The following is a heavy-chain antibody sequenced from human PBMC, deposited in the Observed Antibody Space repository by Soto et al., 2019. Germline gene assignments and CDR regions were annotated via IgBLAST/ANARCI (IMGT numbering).Heavy chain of an antibody. D-gene: IGHD3-9*01. CDR2: ISGSGGST. Sequence: GGSLRLSCAASGFTFSSYAMSWVHQAPGKGLEWVSAISGSGGSTYYADSVKGRFTISRDNSKNTLYLQMNSLRAEDTAVYYCAKWYPAYRFFDWLSFDYWGQGTLVTVSS. V-gene: IGHV3-23*01. J-gene: IGHJ4*02. CDR1: GFTFSSYA. CDR3: AKWYPAYRFFDWLSFDY.